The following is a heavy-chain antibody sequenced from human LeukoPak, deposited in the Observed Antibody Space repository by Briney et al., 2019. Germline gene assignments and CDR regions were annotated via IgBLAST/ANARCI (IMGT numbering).Heavy chain of an antibody. J-gene: IGHJ4*02. D-gene: IGHD2-21*02. V-gene: IGHV4-34*01. CDR3: ARGGFYCGGDCYVDY. CDR1: GGSFSPYY. Sequence: SETLSLTCAVYGGSFSPYYWSWIRQPPGKGLEWIGEINHSGSTNYNPSLKSRVTISVDTTKNQFSLRLSSVTAANAAVYYCARGGFYCGGDCYVDYWGQGTLVTVSS. CDR2: INHSGST.